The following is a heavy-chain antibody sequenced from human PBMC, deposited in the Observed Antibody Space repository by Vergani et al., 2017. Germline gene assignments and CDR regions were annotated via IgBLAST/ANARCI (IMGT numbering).Heavy chain of an antibody. CDR3: VRDQVTMLRGRETLYI. V-gene: IGHV3-49*03. Sequence: EVQLVESGGDLVQPGRSLRLSCTASGFTFGYYAMDWFRQAPGQGLEWVGGIRSKAYGQATIYAASVKGRFTISRDDSKSIAYLQMNNLQTEDTAMYYCVRDQVTMLRGRETLYIWGEGTMITVSS. CDR1: GFTFGYYA. CDR2: IRSKAYGQAT. J-gene: IGHJ3*02. D-gene: IGHD3-10*01.